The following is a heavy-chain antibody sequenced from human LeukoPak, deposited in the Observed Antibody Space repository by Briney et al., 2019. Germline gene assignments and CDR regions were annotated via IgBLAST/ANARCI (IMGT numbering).Heavy chain of an antibody. J-gene: IGHJ5*02. V-gene: IGHV3-48*04. Sequence: GGSLRLSCAASGFIFSGYGMNWVRQAPGKGLEWVSYISSSGSTIYYADSVKGRFTISRDNAKNSLYLQMNSLRAEDTAVYYCARGSSSYYDSSGYYSPGGYNWFDPWGQGTLVTVSS. CDR3: ARGSSSYYDSSGYYSPGGYNWFDP. CDR1: GFIFSGYG. D-gene: IGHD3-22*01. CDR2: ISSSGSTI.